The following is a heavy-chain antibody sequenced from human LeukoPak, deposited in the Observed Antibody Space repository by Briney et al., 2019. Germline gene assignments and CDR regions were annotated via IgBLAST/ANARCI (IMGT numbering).Heavy chain of an antibody. D-gene: IGHD6-19*01. CDR2: INHSGST. V-gene: IGHV4-34*01. J-gene: IGHJ4*02. CDR3: ASSPPGSSGLMSY. Sequence: PSETLSLTCAVYGGSFSGYYWSWIRQPPGKGLEWIGEINHSGSTNYNPSLKSRVTISVDRSKNQFSLKLSSVTAADTAVYYCASSPPGSSGLMSYWGQGTLVTVSS. CDR1: GGSFSGYY.